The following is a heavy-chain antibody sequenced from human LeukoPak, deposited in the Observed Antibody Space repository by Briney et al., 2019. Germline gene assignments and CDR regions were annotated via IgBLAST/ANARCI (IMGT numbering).Heavy chain of an antibody. CDR3: ARDRPIADGFDY. Sequence: GGSLILSCAASGFTFSSYSMNWVRQAPGKGLEWVSSISSSSSYIYYADSVKGRFTISRDNAKNSLYLQMNSLRAEDTAVYYCARDRPIADGFDYWGQGTLVTVSS. CDR2: ISSSSSYI. J-gene: IGHJ4*02. CDR1: GFTFSSYS. D-gene: IGHD6-13*01. V-gene: IGHV3-21*01.